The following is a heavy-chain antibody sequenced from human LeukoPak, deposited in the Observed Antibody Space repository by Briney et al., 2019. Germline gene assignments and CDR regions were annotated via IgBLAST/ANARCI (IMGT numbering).Heavy chain of an antibody. CDR2: IYWDDDK. D-gene: IGHD6-13*01. Sequence: KSGPTLVNPTQTLTLTCTFSGFLFSTSGVGVGWIRQPPGKALEWLALIYWDDDKRYSPSLKSRLTITKDTSKNQVVLTMTNMDPVDTATYYCAHSSWAAAGTYYFDYWGQGTLVTVSS. CDR1: GFLFSTSGVG. V-gene: IGHV2-5*02. CDR3: AHSSWAAAGTYYFDY. J-gene: IGHJ4*02.